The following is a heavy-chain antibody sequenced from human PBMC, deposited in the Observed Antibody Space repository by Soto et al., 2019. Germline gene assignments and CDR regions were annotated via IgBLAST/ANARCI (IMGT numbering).Heavy chain of an antibody. CDR3: AGGNHRWLQLWYFDL. CDR2: IIPIFGTA. V-gene: IGHV1-69*12. D-gene: IGHD5-12*01. CDR1: GGTFSSYT. Sequence: QVQLVQSGAEVKKPGSSVTVSCKASGGTFSSYTISWVRQAPGQGLEWMGGIIPIFGTANYAQKFQGRVTITADESTSTAYMELSSLRSEDTAVYCSAGGNHRWLQLWYFDLWGRGTLVTVSS. J-gene: IGHJ2*01.